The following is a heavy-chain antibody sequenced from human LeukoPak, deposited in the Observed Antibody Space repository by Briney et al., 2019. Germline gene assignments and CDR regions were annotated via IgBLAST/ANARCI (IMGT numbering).Heavy chain of an antibody. Sequence: PGGSLRLSCAASGFTFSTYAMSWVRQAPGKGLEWVSAINDNGGSTFYADSVKGRFTISRDNSKNTLYLQMDSLRAEEDTAIYYCAPDLRGSAWSLDDWGQGTLVTVSS. CDR2: INDNGGST. V-gene: IGHV3-23*01. CDR3: APDLRGSAWSLDD. J-gene: IGHJ4*02. D-gene: IGHD6-13*01. CDR1: GFTFSTYA.